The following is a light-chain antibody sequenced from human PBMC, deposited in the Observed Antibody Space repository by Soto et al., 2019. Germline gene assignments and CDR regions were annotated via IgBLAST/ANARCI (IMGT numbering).Light chain of an antibody. J-gene: IGLJ1*01. CDR2: EVS. V-gene: IGLV2-14*01. Sequence: QSALTQPASVSGSPGQSITISWTGISGDVGAYNYVSWYQQHPGKAPNLMIYEVSNRPSGVSNRFSGSKSGNTASLTISGLQAEDEADYYCCSYTSSSTFFGTGTKVTVL. CDR1: SGDVGAYNY. CDR3: CSYTSSSTF.